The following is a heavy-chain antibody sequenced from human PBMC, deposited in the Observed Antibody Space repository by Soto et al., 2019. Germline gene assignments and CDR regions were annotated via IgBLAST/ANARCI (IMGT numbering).Heavy chain of an antibody. CDR3: AKDDSGAADI. CDR1: AGSLSTYS. D-gene: IGHD3-16*01. CDR2: VDTTGWT. Sequence: QVQLQESGPGLVEPSETLSLTCTVSAGSLSTYSWNWIRQLAGKGLEWIGRVDTTGWTNYIASLKSRVTMSVDTSKNQVSQRLRCVPAADTAVYFCAKDDSGAADIWGQGTMVTVS. V-gene: IGHV4-4*07. J-gene: IGHJ3*02.